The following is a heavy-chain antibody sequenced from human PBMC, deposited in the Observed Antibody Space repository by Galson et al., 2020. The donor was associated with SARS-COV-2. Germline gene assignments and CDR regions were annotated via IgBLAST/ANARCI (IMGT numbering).Heavy chain of an antibody. CDR1: GFTFSSYE. CDR2: ISETGGAI. Sequence: GESLKISCTASGFTFSSYEMNWVRQAPGKGLEWLSHISETGGAIDYAGSVKGRFTISRDNGKNSLYLQMNSLRAEDTALYYCASRRGSLFYGMDLWGQGTTVTVSS. J-gene: IGHJ6*02. V-gene: IGHV3-48*03. CDR3: ASRRGSLFYGMDL.